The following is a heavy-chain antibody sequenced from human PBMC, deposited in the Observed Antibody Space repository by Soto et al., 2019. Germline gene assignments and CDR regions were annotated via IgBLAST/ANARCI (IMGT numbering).Heavy chain of an antibody. CDR3: ARKYSSGSFDS. D-gene: IGHD6-19*01. Sequence: ASEKVSCKTSGYSFIGYGLHWVRQAPGQSLEWMGWIHTGNGATKYSQKFQGRLTITRDTSASTAYMEVTSLTSEDTAVYYCARKYSSGSFDSWGQGTLVTVSS. CDR2: IHTGNGAT. J-gene: IGHJ4*02. V-gene: IGHV1-3*04. CDR1: GYSFIGYG.